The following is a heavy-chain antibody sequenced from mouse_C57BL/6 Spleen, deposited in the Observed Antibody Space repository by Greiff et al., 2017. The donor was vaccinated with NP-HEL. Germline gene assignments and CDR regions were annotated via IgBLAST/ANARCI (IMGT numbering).Heavy chain of an antibody. V-gene: IGHV8-12*01. CDR2: IYWDDDK. CDR3: ARRPGDGYYGGGYAMDD. Sequence: QVTLKESGPGILQSSQTLSLTCSFSGFSLSTSGMGVSWIRQPSGKGLEWLAHIYWDDDKRYNPSLKSRLTISKDTSRNHVFLKITSVDTADTATYYCARRPGDGYYGGGYAMDDWGQGTSVTVSS. CDR1: GFSLSTSGMG. J-gene: IGHJ4*01. D-gene: IGHD2-3*01.